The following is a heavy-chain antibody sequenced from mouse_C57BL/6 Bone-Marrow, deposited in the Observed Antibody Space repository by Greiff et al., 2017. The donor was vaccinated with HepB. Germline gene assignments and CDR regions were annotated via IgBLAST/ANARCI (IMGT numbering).Heavy chain of an antibody. Sequence: EVKLMESGPGLVKPSQSLSLTCSVTGYSITSGYYWNWIRQFPGNKLEWMGYISYDGSNNYNPSLKNRISITRDTSKNQFFLKLNSVTTEDTATYYCASWGETGTRYFDYWGQGTTLTVSS. CDR1: GYSITSGYY. J-gene: IGHJ2*01. CDR2: ISYDGSN. D-gene: IGHD4-1*01. CDR3: ASWGETGTRYFDY. V-gene: IGHV3-6*01.